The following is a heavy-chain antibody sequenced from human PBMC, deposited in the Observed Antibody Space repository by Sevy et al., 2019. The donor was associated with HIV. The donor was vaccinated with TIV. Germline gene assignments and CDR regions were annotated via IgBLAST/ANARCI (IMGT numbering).Heavy chain of an antibody. CDR3: ARYPIVVVPAAEYYFDY. V-gene: IGHV5-51*01. CDR1: GYTFSNYW. Sequence: GESLKISCKGSGYTFSNYWIGWVRQMPGKGLEWMGVIYPGDSVTRYSPSFQGQITMSADKSTSTAYLQWSSLKTSDTVFYYCARYPIVVVPAAEYYFDYWGQGTLVTVSS. D-gene: IGHD2-2*01. J-gene: IGHJ4*02. CDR2: IYPGDSVT.